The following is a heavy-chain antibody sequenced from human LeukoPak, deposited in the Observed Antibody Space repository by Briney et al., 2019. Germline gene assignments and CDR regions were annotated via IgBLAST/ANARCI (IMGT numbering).Heavy chain of an antibody. Sequence: PSETLSLTCTVSGGSISNRSHFWGWIRQTPGKGLEWFGSIYYRGDTYYKPSLKSRVTISVDTSKNQFSLKLSSVTAADTAVYYCARDLRYSSSWPLYYGMDVWGQGTTVTVSS. CDR1: GGSISNRSHF. V-gene: IGHV4-39*07. CDR3: ARDLRYSSSWPLYYGMDV. CDR2: IYYRGDT. D-gene: IGHD6-13*01. J-gene: IGHJ6*02.